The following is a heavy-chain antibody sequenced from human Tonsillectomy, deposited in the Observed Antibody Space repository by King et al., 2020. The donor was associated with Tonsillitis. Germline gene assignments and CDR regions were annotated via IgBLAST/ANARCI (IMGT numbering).Heavy chain of an antibody. CDR3: SKDLSYLTVVTPVDY. CDR1: GFTFSSYG. Sequence: VQLVESGGGVVQPGRSLRLSCAASGFTFSSYGMHWVRQAPGKGLEWVAVISYDGSNKYYADSVKGRLTISRDNSKNTLYLQMNSLRAEDTAVYYCSKDLSYLTVVTPVDYWGQGTLVTVSS. J-gene: IGHJ4*02. D-gene: IGHD4-23*01. V-gene: IGHV3-30*18. CDR2: ISYDGSNK.